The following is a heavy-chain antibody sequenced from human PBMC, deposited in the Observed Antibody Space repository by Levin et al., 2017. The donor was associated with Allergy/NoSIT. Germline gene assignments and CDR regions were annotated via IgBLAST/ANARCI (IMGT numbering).Heavy chain of an antibody. Sequence: ASVKVSCKASGYTFTGYYMHWVRQAPGQGLEWMGWINPNSGGTNYAQKFQGRVTMTRDTSISTAYMELSRLRSADTAVYYCARDVRWVKLPDQLVLDPWGQGTLVTVSS. D-gene: IGHD1-1*01. J-gene: IGHJ5*02. CDR3: ARDVRWVKLPDQLVLDP. CDR1: GYTFTGYY. V-gene: IGHV1-2*02. CDR2: INPNSGGT.